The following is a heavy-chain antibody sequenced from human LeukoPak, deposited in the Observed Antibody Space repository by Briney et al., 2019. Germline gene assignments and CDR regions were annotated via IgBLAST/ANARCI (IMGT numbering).Heavy chain of an antibody. Sequence: SETLSLTCTVSGGSISNYYWSWIRQPPGKGLEWIGYISHSGSTNYNPPLKSRVTISVDTSKNQLSLKLSSVTAADTAVYYCARKSQILRYFDWPTHGMDVWGQGTTVTVSS. CDR3: ARKSQILRYFDWPTHGMDV. D-gene: IGHD3-9*01. V-gene: IGHV4-59*12. CDR1: GGSISNYY. J-gene: IGHJ6*02. CDR2: ISHSGST.